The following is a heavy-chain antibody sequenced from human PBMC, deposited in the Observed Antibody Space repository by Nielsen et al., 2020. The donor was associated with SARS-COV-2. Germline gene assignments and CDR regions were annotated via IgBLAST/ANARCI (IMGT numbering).Heavy chain of an antibody. CDR3: AKEYSGDYGSSSYFDL. CDR2: ISWNSGSI. D-gene: IGHD3-10*01. Sequence: GGSLRLSCAASGFTFDDYAMHWVRQAPGKGLEWVSGISWNSGSIGYADSVKGRFTISRDNAKNSLYLQMNSLRAEDTALYYCAKEYSGDYGSSSYFDLWGRGTLVTVSS. V-gene: IGHV3-9*01. CDR1: GFTFDDYA. J-gene: IGHJ2*01.